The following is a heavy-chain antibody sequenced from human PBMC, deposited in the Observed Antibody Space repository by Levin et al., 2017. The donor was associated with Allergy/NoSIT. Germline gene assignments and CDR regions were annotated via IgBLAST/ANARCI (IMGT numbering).Heavy chain of an antibody. V-gene: IGHV1-2*06. D-gene: IGHD1-7*01. CDR3: ARDNWNYVFDY. CDR1: GYTFTDYY. Sequence: ASVKVSCKASGYTFTDYYMHWVRQAPGQGLEWMGRIIPNTGGTNYAQKFQGRVTMTRDTSISTAYMELSRLRSDDTAVYYCARDNWNYVFDYWGQGTLVSVSS. CDR2: IIPNTGGT. J-gene: IGHJ4*02.